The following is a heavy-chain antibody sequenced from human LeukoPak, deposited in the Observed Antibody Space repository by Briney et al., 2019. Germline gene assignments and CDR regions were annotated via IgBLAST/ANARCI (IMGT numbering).Heavy chain of an antibody. CDR1: GGSISSSSYY. D-gene: IGHD3-22*01. J-gene: IGHJ3*02. CDR3: ARLGSMIVVVITNRSAFDI. Sequence: SETLSLTCTVSGGSISSSSYYWGWIRQPPGKGLEWIGSIYYSGSTYYNPSLKSRVTISVDTSKNQFSLKLSSVTAADTAVYYCARLGSMIVVVITNRSAFDIWGQGTMVTVSS. CDR2: IYYSGST. V-gene: IGHV4-39*01.